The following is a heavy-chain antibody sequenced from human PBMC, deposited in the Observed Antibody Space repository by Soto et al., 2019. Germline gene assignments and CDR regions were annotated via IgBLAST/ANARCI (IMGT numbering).Heavy chain of an antibody. Sequence: GGSLRLSCAASGFTFSSYIMNWVRQAPGKGLEWISTITADGGGTFYADSVKGRLTISRDNSKNTLLLQMNSLRAEDTAVYYCVKDRMAYNSVWDPFDIWGQGTMVTVSS. D-gene: IGHD1-20*01. CDR3: VKDRMAYNSVWDPFDI. V-gene: IGHV3-23*01. CDR2: ITADGGGT. J-gene: IGHJ3*02. CDR1: GFTFSSYI.